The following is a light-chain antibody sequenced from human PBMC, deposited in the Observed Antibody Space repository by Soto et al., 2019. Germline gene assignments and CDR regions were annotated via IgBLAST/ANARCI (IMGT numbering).Light chain of an antibody. J-gene: IGKJ1*01. CDR2: LAS. Sequence: EVVLTQSPDTLSLSPGDRATLSCRASERVSASYIAWYRQKPGQAPRLLIYLASSRATGIPDRFSGSGSGTDFTLTISRLEPEDFAVYFCQRYGTSPPWTFGPGTKVDIK. V-gene: IGKV3-20*01. CDR1: ERVSASY. CDR3: QRYGTSPPWT.